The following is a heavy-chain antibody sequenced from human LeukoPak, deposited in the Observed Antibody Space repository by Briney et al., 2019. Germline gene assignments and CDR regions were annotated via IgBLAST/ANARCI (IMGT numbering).Heavy chain of an antibody. J-gene: IGHJ4*02. V-gene: IGHV1-46*01. CDR1: GYSFTTYY. CDR3: ARGSRPVYNLLTGKRYFDY. D-gene: IGHD3-9*01. Sequence: ASVKVSCKASGYSFTTYYVHWVRQAPGQGLEWMGIINPSGGSTTYAQKFRGRLTMTRDMSTSTVYMELSSLRSEDTAVYYCARGSRPVYNLLTGKRYFDYWGQGTLLTVSS. CDR2: INPSGGST.